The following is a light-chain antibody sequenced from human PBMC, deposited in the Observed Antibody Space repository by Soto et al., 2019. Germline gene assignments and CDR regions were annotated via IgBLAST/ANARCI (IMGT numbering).Light chain of an antibody. Sequence: QSVLTXPASVSGSPGQSITISCTGTSSDVGGYNFVSWYQQHPDKAPKLMIYDVTNRPSGVSNRFSGSKSGNTASLTISGLQAEDEADYYCSSYTSISTYVFGTGTKVTVL. CDR1: SSDVGGYNF. V-gene: IGLV2-14*01. CDR2: DVT. CDR3: SSYTSISTYV. J-gene: IGLJ1*01.